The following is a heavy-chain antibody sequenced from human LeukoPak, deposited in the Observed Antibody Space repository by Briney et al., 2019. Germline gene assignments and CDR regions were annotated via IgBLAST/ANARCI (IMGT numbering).Heavy chain of an antibody. CDR3: ARDRPVGYCSSTSCYAILNFDY. CDR2: ISAYNGNT. J-gene: IGHJ4*02. Sequence: ASVKVSCKASGYTFTSYGISWVRQAPGQGLEWMGWISAYNGNTNYAQELQGRVTMTTDTSTSTAYMELRSLRSDDTAVYYCARDRPVGYCSSTSCYAILNFDYWGQGTLVTVSS. D-gene: IGHD2-2*01. V-gene: IGHV1-18*01. CDR1: GYTFTSYG.